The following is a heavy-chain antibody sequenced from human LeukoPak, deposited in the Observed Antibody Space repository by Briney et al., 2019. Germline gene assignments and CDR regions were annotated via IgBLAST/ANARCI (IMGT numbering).Heavy chain of an antibody. D-gene: IGHD3-22*01. CDR2: ISWNSNSI. CDR3: ARGRYYHDTSGYYSLDY. Sequence: GGSLRLSCAASGFTFDDYAMHWVRQAPGKGLEWVSSISWNSNSIDYADSVKGRLTISRDNAKNSLYLQLNSLRAEDMALYYCARGRYYHDTSGYYSLDYWGQGTLVTVSS. J-gene: IGHJ4*02. V-gene: IGHV3-9*03. CDR1: GFTFDDYA.